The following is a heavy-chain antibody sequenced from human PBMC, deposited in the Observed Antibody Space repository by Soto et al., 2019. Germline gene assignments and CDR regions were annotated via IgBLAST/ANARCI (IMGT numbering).Heavy chain of an antibody. J-gene: IGHJ6*04. V-gene: IGHV3-66*01. CDR1: GFTVSSKY. CDR2: IQSGGPT. Sequence: GGSLRLSCAASGFTVSSKYMSWVRQAPGKGLEWVSLIQSGGPTYYADSVKGRFTISRDTSENTVFLQMDTLSAEDSAVYFCASVDVLCDGGRCFGLPLHVCGKATMVTVSS. D-gene: IGHD2-15*01. CDR3: ASVDVLCDGGRCFGLPLHV.